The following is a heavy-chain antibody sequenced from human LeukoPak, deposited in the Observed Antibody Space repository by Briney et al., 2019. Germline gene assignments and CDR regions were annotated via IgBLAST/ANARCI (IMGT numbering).Heavy chain of an antibody. CDR1: GFTVTTNY. V-gene: IGHV3-53*01. J-gene: IGHJ4*02. Sequence: GGSLRLSCAASGFTVTTNYVTWVRQAPGKGLEWVSGIHGDGRTYYADSVKGRFTISRDSSKNTLYLQMNSLRAEDTAVYYCATTGGYWTGIFDRWGQGTLVTVSS. D-gene: IGHD3-3*02. CDR2: IHGDGRT. CDR3: ATTGGYWTGIFDR.